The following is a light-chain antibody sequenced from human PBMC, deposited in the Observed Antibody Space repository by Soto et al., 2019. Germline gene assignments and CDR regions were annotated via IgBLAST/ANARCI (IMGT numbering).Light chain of an antibody. CDR1: SSDVGANNY. J-gene: IGLJ1*01. Sequence: QSALTQPPSASGSPGQSVTISCTGTSSDVGANNYVSWYQQHPGKAPKLMIYDVTNRPSGVPDRFSGSKSGNTASLTVSGLQAEDEADYYCSSYAGTDRVFGTGTKVTVL. CDR2: DVT. V-gene: IGLV2-8*01. CDR3: SSYAGTDRV.